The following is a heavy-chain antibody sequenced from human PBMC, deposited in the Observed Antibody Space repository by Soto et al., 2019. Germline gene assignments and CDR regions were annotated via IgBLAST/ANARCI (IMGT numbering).Heavy chain of an antibody. D-gene: IGHD2-21*01. CDR2: VWYNGDT. J-gene: IGHJ4*01. Sequence: PSETLSLTCTVSGDSTIDYYWIWVRQPPGKGLEWIGFVWYNGDTNYNPSLKSRVTISVDTSKKYFSLNLISVTAADTALYFCASGLTGLTYWGHGTLVT. V-gene: IGHV4-59*01. CDR3: ASGLTGLTY. CDR1: GDSTIDYY.